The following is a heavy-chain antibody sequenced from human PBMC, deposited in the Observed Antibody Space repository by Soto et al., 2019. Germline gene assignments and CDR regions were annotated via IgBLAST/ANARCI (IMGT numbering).Heavy chain of an antibody. CDR2: INHSGST. Sequence: SETLSLTCAVYGGSFSGYYWSWIRQPPGKGLEWIGEINHSGSTNYNPSLKSRVTISVDTSKNQFSLKLSSVTAADTAVYYCASKNRGYSYGRKSSNWFDPWGQGTLVTVSS. CDR1: GGSFSGYY. V-gene: IGHV4-34*01. D-gene: IGHD5-18*01. CDR3: ASKNRGYSYGRKSSNWFDP. J-gene: IGHJ5*02.